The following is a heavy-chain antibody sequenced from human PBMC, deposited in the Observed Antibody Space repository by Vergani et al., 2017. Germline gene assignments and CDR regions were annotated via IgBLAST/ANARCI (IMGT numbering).Heavy chain of an antibody. D-gene: IGHD3-9*01. V-gene: IGHV3-11*05. J-gene: IGHJ3*02. CDR2: ISSSSSYT. CDR1: GFTFSDYY. CDR3: ARDHNDILTGYYPSGAFDI. Sequence: QVQLVESGGGLVKPGGSLRLSCAASGFTFSDYYMSWIRQAPGKGLEWVSYISSSSSYTNYADSVKGRFTISRDNAKNSLYLQMNSLRAEDTAVYYCARDHNDILTGYYPSGAFDIWGQGTMVTVSS.